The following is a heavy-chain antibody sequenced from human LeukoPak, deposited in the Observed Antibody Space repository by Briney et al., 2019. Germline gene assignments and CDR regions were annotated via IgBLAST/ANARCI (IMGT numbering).Heavy chain of an antibody. V-gene: IGHV4-61*01. D-gene: IGHD3-22*01. CDR2: IYYSGST. CDR3: ARGDDSSGYYLFDY. CDR1: GYSISSGYY. J-gene: IGHJ4*02. Sequence: SETLSLTCTVSGYSISSGYYWGWIRQPPGKGLEWIGYIYYSGSTNYNPSLKSRVTISVDTSKNQFSLKLSSVTAADTAVYYCARGDDSSGYYLFDYWGQGTLVTVSS.